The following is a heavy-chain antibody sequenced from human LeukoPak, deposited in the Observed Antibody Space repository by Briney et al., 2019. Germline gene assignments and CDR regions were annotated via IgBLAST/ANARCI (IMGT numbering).Heavy chain of an antibody. Sequence: SETLSLIGSVSGGSIASGSYYWGWVRQSPGKGLDWIGSVHSNGKTYYNPSLNNRLIISADTSTDQFSLRLSPVTAADTAVYFCVRDIGNFEIDYWGQGTLVTVSS. CDR1: GGSIASGSYY. CDR3: VRDIGNFEIDY. D-gene: IGHD1-7*01. J-gene: IGHJ4*02. V-gene: IGHV4-39*02. CDR2: VHSNGKT.